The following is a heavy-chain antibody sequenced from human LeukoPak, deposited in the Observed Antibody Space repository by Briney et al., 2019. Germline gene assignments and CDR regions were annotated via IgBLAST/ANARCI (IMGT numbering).Heavy chain of an antibody. J-gene: IGHJ4*02. CDR2: VAYSGST. D-gene: IGHD2-21*01. CDR1: GVSIDSTYYY. Sequence: SETLSLTCTVSGVSIDSTYYYWGWIRQPPGKGLEWIGSVAYSGSTFYNPSLKSRLTISADTSKNQFSLRLTSVTAADTAVYYCARHADCLGECYRNWGQGTLVTVSS. CDR3: ARHADCLGECYRN. V-gene: IGHV4-39*01.